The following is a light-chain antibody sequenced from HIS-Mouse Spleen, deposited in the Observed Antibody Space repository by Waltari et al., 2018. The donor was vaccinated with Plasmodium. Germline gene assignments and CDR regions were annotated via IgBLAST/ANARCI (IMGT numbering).Light chain of an antibody. Sequence: QSALTQPASVSGSPGQSITISCTGTSSDVGGYNYVSWYQQHPGKAPKLMIYEVSNRPSGVSNRFSGSKAGNTVSLTISGLQAEDEADYYCSSYTSSSTLEIGGGTKLTVL. CDR3: SSYTSSSTLE. CDR2: EVS. J-gene: IGLJ2*01. CDR1: SSDVGGYNY. V-gene: IGLV2-14*01.